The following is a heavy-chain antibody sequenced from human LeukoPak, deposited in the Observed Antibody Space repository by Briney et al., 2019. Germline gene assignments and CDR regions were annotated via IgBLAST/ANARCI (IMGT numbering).Heavy chain of an antibody. CDR2: INPNSGGT. D-gene: IGHD6-13*01. J-gene: IGHJ4*02. CDR3: ATSRDRIAAAGRDEFDY. Sequence: ASVKVSCKASGYTFTDYYIHWVRQAPGQGLEWMGRINPNSGGTNYAQKFQGRVTMTGDTSISTAYMELSRLSSDDTAVYYCATSRDRIAAAGRDEFDYWGQGTLVTVSS. V-gene: IGHV1-2*06. CDR1: GYTFTDYY.